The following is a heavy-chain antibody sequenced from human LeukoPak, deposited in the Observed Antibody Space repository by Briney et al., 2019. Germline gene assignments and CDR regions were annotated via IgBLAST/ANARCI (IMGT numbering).Heavy chain of an antibody. D-gene: IGHD3-9*01. CDR3: ASFDPFDY. CDR1: GFTFRTYS. V-gene: IGHV3-21*01. J-gene: IGHJ4*02. Sequence: PGGSLRLSCVASGFTFRTYSMNWVRQAPGKGLEWVLYISSNGASIYYADSAKGRFTISRDNDKNSLYLQMHSLRAEDTAVYYCASFDPFDYWGQGTLVSVSS. CDR2: ISSNGASI.